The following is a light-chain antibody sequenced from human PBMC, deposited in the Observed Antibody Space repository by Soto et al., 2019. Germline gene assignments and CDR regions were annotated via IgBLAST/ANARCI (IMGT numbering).Light chain of an antibody. J-gene: IGLJ2*01. V-gene: IGLV1-44*01. Sequence: QYVLTQPPSASGTPGQTIAISCYGGSSNIGSHTVNWYQQLPGTAPRLLIYSNTQRPSGVPDRFSGSKSGTSASLAISGLQSEYEGDYYCAAWDDSLNGVVFGGGTKLTVL. CDR3: AAWDDSLNGVV. CDR1: SSNIGSHT. CDR2: SNT.